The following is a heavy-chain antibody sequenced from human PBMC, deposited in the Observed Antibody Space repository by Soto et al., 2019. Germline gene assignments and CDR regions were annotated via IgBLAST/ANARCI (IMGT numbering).Heavy chain of an antibody. V-gene: IGHV1-2*04. J-gene: IGHJ6*02. CDR1: GYSFTDYH. CDR3: ARGDSTDCSNGVCSFFYNHDMDV. D-gene: IGHD2-8*01. Sequence: GASLKVSCKASGYSFTDYHIHWVRQAPGQGLEWLGRINPKSGGTSTAQKFQGWVTMTTDTSISTASMELTRLTSDDTAIYYCARGDSTDCSNGVCSFFYNHDMDVWGQGXTVTVYS. CDR2: INPKSGGT.